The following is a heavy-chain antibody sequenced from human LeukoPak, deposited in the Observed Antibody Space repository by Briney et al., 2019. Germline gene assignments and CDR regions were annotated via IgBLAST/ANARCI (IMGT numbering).Heavy chain of an antibody. CDR2: ISSSSSYI. J-gene: IGHJ5*01. V-gene: IGHV3-21*01. CDR3: ARSLLWFGANLIWFDS. CDR1: GFTFSSYS. Sequence: GGSLRLSCAASGFTFSSYSMNWVRQAPGRGLEWVSSISSSSSYIYYADSVKGRFTISRDNAKNSLYLQMNSLRADDTAVYYCARSLLWFGANLIWFDSWGQGTLVTVSS. D-gene: IGHD3-10*01.